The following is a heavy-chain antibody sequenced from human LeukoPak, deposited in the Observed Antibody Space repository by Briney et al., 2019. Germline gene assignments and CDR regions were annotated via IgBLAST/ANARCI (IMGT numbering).Heavy chain of an antibody. CDR2: IYPGDSDT. CDR1: GYSFTNYW. CDR3: ARQRFTMGAYAGNWFDP. J-gene: IGHJ5*02. V-gene: IGHV5-51*01. D-gene: IGHD3-10*01. Sequence: GESLKISCKGSGYSFTNYWIDWVRQMPGKGLEWMGIIYPGDSDTRYSPSFQDQVTISADKSISTAYLQWSSLKASDTAMYYCARQRFTMGAYAGNWFDPWGQGTLVTVSS.